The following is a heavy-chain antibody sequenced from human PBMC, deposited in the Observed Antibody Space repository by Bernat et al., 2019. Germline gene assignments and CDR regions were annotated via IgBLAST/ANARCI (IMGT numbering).Heavy chain of an antibody. CDR3: PRQTISCHDY. D-gene: IGHD2-2*01. CDR1: GFTFSASH. J-gene: IGHJ4*02. Sequence: EVQLVESGGGLVQPGGSLKLSCAASGFTFSASHMHWVCQASGKGLEWVGHVRNNADSYATAYAASVKGRFTISRDDSRDTAYLQMNSLKTEDTAVYYCPRQTISCHDYWGPGTLVTVSS. CDR2: VRNNADSYAT. V-gene: IGHV3-73*01.